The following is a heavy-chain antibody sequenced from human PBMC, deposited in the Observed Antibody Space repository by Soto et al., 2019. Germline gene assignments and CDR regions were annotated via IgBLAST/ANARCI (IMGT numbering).Heavy chain of an antibody. CDR3: ARRAETNGWNGFGADKYYFDF. CDR1: GYTFTSYD. CDR2: LNPNTGDS. V-gene: IGHV1-8*01. Sequence: ASVKVSCKASGYTFTSYDTYWVRQATGQGLEWMGWLNPNTGDSAYAQKFQGRISVTSDTSINTVHMELSSLRSEDTAVYYCARRAETNGWNGFGADKYYFDFWGQGTLVTVSS. J-gene: IGHJ4*02. D-gene: IGHD1-1*01.